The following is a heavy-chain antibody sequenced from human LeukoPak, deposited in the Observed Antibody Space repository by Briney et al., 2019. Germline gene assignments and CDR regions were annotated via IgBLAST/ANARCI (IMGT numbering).Heavy chain of an antibody. CDR1: GYTFTSYG. D-gene: IGHD5-24*01. CDR2: ISAYNGNT. V-gene: IGHV1-18*01. Sequence: VASVKVSCKASGYTFTSYGISWVRQAPGQGLEWMGWISAYNGNTNYAQKLQGRVTMTTDTSTSTAYMELRSLRSDDTAVYYCARGCDGYNYWCIDYWGQGTLVTVSS. J-gene: IGHJ4*02. CDR3: ARGCDGYNYWCIDY.